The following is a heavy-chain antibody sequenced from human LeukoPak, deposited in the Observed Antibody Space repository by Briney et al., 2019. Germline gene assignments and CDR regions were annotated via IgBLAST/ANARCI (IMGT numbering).Heavy chain of an antibody. D-gene: IGHD1-26*01. CDR3: ARLMWEPSGVDY. CDR1: GGTFSSYA. CDR2: IIPIFGTA. V-gene: IGHV1-69*05. Sequence: SVKVSCKASGGTFSSYAISWVRQAPGQGLEWMGGIIPIFGTANYAQKFQGRVTITTDESTSTAYMELSSLRSEDTAVYYCARLMWEPSGVDYWGQGTLVTVSS. J-gene: IGHJ4*02.